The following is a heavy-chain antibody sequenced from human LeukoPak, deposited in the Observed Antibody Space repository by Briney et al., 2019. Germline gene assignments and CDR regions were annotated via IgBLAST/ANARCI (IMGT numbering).Heavy chain of an antibody. CDR2: IYPPDSKT. J-gene: IGHJ4*02. CDR1: GNIFAFYW. V-gene: IGHV5-51*01. Sequence: GESLKISCKGSGNIFAFYWIGWVRQMPGKGLEWMGIIYPPDSKTRYSPSFQGQVTISADKSISTAYLHWSSLKASDTAMYYCVRQDGDSLYYFDYWGQGTLVTVSS. D-gene: IGHD3-22*01. CDR3: VRQDGDSLYYFDY.